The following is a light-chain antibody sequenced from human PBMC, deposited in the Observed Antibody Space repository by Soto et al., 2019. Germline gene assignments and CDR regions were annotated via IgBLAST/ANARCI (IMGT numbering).Light chain of an antibody. CDR2: NAY. Sequence: EIVLTQSPGTLSVSPGERATLSCRASQSLNSNSLAWYQQKPGQAPRLLIYNAYNRASGIPDRFSGGGSGTDFTLTIDGLEPEDFVVYYCQQYGYSPITFGQGTRLEIK. J-gene: IGKJ5*01. V-gene: IGKV3-20*01. CDR1: QSLNSNS. CDR3: QQYGYSPIT.